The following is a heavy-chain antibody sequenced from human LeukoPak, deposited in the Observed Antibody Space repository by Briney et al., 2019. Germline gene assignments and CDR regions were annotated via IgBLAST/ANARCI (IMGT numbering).Heavy chain of an antibody. CDR1: GFTFSSYG. CDR3: ARSPIIRGVIINYFDY. V-gene: IGHV3-23*01. CDR2: ISGSGGST. J-gene: IGHJ4*02. D-gene: IGHD3-10*01. Sequence: GGTLRLSCAASGFTFSSYGMSWVRQAPGKGLEWVSGISGSGGSTYYADSVKGRFTISRDKSKNTLSLQMNSLRAEDTAVYYCARSPIIRGVIINYFDYWGQGTLVTVSS.